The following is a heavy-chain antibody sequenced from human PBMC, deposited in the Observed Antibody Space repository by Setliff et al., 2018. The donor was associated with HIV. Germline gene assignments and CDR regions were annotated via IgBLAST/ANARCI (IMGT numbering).Heavy chain of an antibody. CDR1: GYTFTDYY. CDR2: IIPIFGTA. D-gene: IGHD2-2*01. Sequence: SVKVSCKASGYTFTDYYIYWVRQAPGQGLEWMGGIIPIFGTANYAQKFQGRVTITADESTSTAYMEPSSLRSEDTAVYYCARPEYQLLYNYYGMDVWGQGTTVTVSS. J-gene: IGHJ6*02. V-gene: IGHV1-69*13. CDR3: ARPEYQLLYNYYGMDV.